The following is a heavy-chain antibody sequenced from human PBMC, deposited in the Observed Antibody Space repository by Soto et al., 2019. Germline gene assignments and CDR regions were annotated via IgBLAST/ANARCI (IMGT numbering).Heavy chain of an antibody. V-gene: IGHV1-69*13. CDR3: ARVPPREYYYDSSGFPTNWFDP. J-gene: IGHJ5*02. CDR2: IIPIFGTA. CDR1: GGTFSSYA. Sequence: AVKVSCKASGGTFSSYAISWVRQAPGQGLEWMGGIIPIFGTANYAQKFQGRVTITADESTSTAYMELSSLRSEDTAVYYCARVPPREYYYDSSGFPTNWFDPWGQGTLGSGSA. D-gene: IGHD3-22*01.